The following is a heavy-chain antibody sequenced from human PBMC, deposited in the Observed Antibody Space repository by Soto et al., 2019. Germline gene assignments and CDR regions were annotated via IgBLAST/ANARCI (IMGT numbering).Heavy chain of an antibody. CDR3: AKAPRYSSGWLNDY. D-gene: IGHD6-19*01. CDR1: GFTFSSYA. V-gene: IGHV3-23*01. Sequence: GGSLRLSCAASGFTFSSYAMSWVRQAPGKGLEWVSAISGSGGSTYYADSVKGRFTISRDNSKNTLYLQMNSLRAEDTAVYYCAKAPRYSSGWLNDYWGQGTLVTVSS. CDR2: ISGSGGST. J-gene: IGHJ4*02.